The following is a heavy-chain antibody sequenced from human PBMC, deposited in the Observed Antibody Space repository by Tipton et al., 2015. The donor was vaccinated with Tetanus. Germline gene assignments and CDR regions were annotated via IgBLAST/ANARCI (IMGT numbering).Heavy chain of an antibody. CDR2: IYHSGTT. J-gene: IGHJ3*02. CDR1: GGSFSGYY. Sequence: GLVKPSETLSLTCAVYGGSFSGYYWSWIRQPPGKGLEWIGEIYHSGTTNYNPSLKSRVTMSVDKSKNQFSLKLSSVTAADTAVYYCARDRISNYRDAFEIWGQGTMVTVSS. D-gene: IGHD3-3*02. CDR3: ARDRISNYRDAFEI. V-gene: IGHV4-34*01.